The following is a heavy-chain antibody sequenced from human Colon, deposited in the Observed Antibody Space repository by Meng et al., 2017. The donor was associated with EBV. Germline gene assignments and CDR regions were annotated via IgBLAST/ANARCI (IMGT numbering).Heavy chain of an antibody. CDR3: AHSRFMVRGVITWFDP. D-gene: IGHD3-10*01. CDR2: IYWDDDK. V-gene: IGHV2-5*02. CDR1: GFSLNTTGVG. J-gene: IGHJ5*02. Sequence: QITLKESGPTLVKPTQTLTLTCTFSGFSLNTTGVGVGWIRQPPGEALEWLALIYWDDDKRYSPSLKSRFTITKDTSKNQVVLTMTNMDPVDTATYYCAHSRFMVRGVITWFDPWGQGTLVTVYS.